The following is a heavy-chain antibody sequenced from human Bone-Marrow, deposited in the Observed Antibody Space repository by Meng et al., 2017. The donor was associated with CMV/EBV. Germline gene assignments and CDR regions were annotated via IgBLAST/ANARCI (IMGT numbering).Heavy chain of an antibody. CDR2: ISSSGSTI. Sequence: GESLKISCAASGFTFSDYYMSWIRQAPGKGLEWVSYISSSGSTIYYADSVKGRFTISRDNAKNSLYLQMNSLRAEDTAVYYCARDGLGADGQPDYWGQGTLVTFSS. V-gene: IGHV3-11*01. D-gene: IGHD1-26*01. CDR1: GFTFSDYY. J-gene: IGHJ4*02. CDR3: ARDGLGADGQPDY.